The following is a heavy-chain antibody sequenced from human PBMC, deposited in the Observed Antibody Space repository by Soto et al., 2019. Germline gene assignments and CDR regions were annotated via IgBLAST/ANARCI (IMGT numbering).Heavy chain of an antibody. CDR2: IYPGDFDI. V-gene: IGHV5-51*01. Sequence: GESLKISCKGSGYKFIDYWIGWVRQVPGKGLEWMGSIYPGDFDIKYGPSFHGQVTISADKSITTVYLHWSGLKASDTGIYYCAIAFGGEYYDRRSWYSAYWGQGTQVTAPQ. D-gene: IGHD3-16*01. J-gene: IGHJ4*02. CDR1: GYKFIDYW. CDR3: AIAFGGEYYDRRSWYSAY.